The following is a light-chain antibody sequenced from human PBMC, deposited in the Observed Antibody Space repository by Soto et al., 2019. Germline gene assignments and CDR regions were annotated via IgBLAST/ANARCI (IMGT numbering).Light chain of an antibody. CDR1: QNIYDW. CDR3: QQSDDVFT. J-gene: IGKJ3*01. CDR2: KAS. V-gene: IGKV1-5*03. Sequence: DIQMTQSPSTLSAYVGDRVTITCRASQNIYDWLAWYQQKPGQAPKLLIYKASSLEIVVPLRFSGSGSGTEVTLTLSCLQPDDFATYYCQQSDDVFTFGPGAPVQIK.